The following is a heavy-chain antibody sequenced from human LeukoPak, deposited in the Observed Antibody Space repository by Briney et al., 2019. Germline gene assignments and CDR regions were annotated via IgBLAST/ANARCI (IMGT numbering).Heavy chain of an antibody. J-gene: IGHJ3*02. D-gene: IGHD4-17*01. CDR1: GGSISSYY. V-gene: IGHV4-59*12. Sequence: SETLSLTCAVSGGSISSYYWSWIRQPPGKGLELMGYIYYSGSTNYNPSLKSRVTISVDKSKNQFSLKLSSVTAADTAVYYCARDFLRSERPDAFDIWGQGTMVTVSS. CDR2: IYYSGST. CDR3: ARDFLRSERPDAFDI.